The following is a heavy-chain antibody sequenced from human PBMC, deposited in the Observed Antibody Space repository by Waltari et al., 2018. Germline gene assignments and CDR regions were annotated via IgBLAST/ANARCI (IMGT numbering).Heavy chain of an antibody. V-gene: IGHV3-15*01. CDR3: TTVFNFYDYVWGSYPN. J-gene: IGHJ4*02. D-gene: IGHD3-16*02. CDR2: IKTNTDGGTT. Sequence: EVQPVESGGGLVEPGASLTLPCAASGSPFRASWIRGVSQAPGKGLEWVGRIKTNTDGGTTDYGAPVKGRFTISRDDSEYMLYLQMNYLKTEDTAVYYCTTVFNFYDYVWGSYPNWGQGTLVTVSS. CDR1: GSPFRASW.